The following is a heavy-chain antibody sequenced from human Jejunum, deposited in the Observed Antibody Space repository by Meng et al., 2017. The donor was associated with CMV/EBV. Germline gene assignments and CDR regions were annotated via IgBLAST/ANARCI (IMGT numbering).Heavy chain of an antibody. CDR3: ARIAWNVAAF. D-gene: IGHD1-1*01. V-gene: IGHV6-1*01. CDR2: TYYRSKWYN. CDR1: GDSVSSNSAA. Sequence: HLQQSGPGLVKPSQTLSLTGDISGDSVSSNSAAWNWIRQSPSRGLEWLGRTYYRSKWYNDYAASVESRITINPDTSKNQFSLQLNSVTPDDTAVYYCARIAWNVAAFWGQGTLVTVSS. J-gene: IGHJ4*02.